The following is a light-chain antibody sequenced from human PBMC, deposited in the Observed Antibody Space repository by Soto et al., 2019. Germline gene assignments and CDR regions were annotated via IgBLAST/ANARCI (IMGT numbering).Light chain of an antibody. J-gene: IGKJ4*01. Sequence: DIQMTQSPSSLSASVGDRVTITCRASQGIDNHLAWYQQKPGKAPKLLIYAASTLQSGVPSRFTGSGSGTDFTLTISSLQPEDAATYYCQKCKVAPFTFGGGTKGDIK. CDR2: AAS. CDR1: QGIDNH. CDR3: QKCKVAPFT. V-gene: IGKV1-27*01.